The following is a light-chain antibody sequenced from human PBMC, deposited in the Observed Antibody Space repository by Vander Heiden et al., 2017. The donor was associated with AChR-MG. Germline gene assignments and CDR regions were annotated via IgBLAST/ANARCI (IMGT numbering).Light chain of an antibody. CDR3: CSYAGSYTFEV. J-gene: IGLJ2*01. CDR1: SSDVGGYNY. V-gene: IGLV2-11*01. CDR2: DVS. Sequence: SPGHSVTISCTGTSSDVGGYNYVSWYQQHPGKAPKLMIYDVSKRPSGVPDRFSGSKSGNTASLTISGLQAEDEADYYCCSYAGSYTFEVFGGGTKLTVL.